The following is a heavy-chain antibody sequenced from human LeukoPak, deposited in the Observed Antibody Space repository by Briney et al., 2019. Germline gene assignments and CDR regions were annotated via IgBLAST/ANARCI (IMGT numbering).Heavy chain of an antibody. Sequence: GGSLRLSCAGSGSTFSSYSMTWVRQAPGKGLEWVSSITRSSIYTYYADSVKGRFTISRDNAKKSLYLQMNSLRTEDTAVYYCARDHRWGFDYWGRGTLVTVSS. CDR1: GSTFSSYS. CDR2: ITRSSIYT. CDR3: ARDHRWGFDY. V-gene: IGHV3-21*01. J-gene: IGHJ4*02. D-gene: IGHD7-27*01.